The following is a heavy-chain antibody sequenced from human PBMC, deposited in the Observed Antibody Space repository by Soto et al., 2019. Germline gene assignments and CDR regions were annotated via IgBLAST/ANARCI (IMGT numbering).Heavy chain of an antibody. CDR3: VTPSPVLDY. D-gene: IGHD1-1*01. CDR2: ITTDKGKT. Sequence: QVQLVQSGPEVKKPGASVKVSCKTSGYTFTSFGISWVRQAPGQGLEWMGWITTDKGKTNYAQKFQGRVTMTTDTSTSTAYMELRSLRSDVTADYYCVTPSPVLDYWGQGTLVTVSS. CDR1: GYTFTSFG. V-gene: IGHV1-18*01. J-gene: IGHJ4*02.